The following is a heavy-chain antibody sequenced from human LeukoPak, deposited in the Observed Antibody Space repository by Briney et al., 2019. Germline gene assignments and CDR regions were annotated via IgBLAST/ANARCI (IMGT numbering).Heavy chain of an antibody. J-gene: IGHJ4*02. CDR2: IRYDGSNK. D-gene: IGHD6-13*01. V-gene: IGHV3-30*02. CDR3: AKDRAPGSWYGLPLDY. Sequence: GGSLRLSCAASGFTFSSYGMHWARQAPGKGLEWVAFIRYDGSNKYYADSVKGRFTISRDNSKNTLYLQMNSLRAEDTAVYYCAKDRAPGSWYGLPLDYWGQGTLVTVSS. CDR1: GFTFSSYG.